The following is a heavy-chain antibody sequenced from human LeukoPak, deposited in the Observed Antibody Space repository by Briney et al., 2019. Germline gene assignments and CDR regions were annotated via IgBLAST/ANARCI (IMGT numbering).Heavy chain of an antibody. J-gene: IGHJ3*02. CDR3: ARVSAVRSSHDAFDI. V-gene: IGHV4-30-2*01. D-gene: IGHD3-10*01. CDR1: GGSISSGGYS. CDR2: IYHSGST. Sequence: PSQTLSLTCAVSGGSISSGGYSWSWIRQPPGTGLEWIGYIYHSGSTYYNPSLKSRVTISVDRSKNQSSLKLSSVTAADTAVYYCARVSAVRSSHDAFDIWGQGTMVTVSS.